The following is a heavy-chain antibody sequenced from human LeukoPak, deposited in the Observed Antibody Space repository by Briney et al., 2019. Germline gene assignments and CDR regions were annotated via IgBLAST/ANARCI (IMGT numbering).Heavy chain of an antibody. V-gene: IGHV3-21*01. CDR1: GFTFDTYS. D-gene: IGHD6-13*01. Sequence: PGGSLRLSCAASGFTFDTYSMNWVRQAPGKGLEWVSSISSSSSYIYYAESVKGRFTISRDNAKNSLYLQMNSLRAEDTAVYYCARDRAAAGTGWFDPWGQGTLVTVSS. CDR2: ISSSSSYI. CDR3: ARDRAAAGTGWFDP. J-gene: IGHJ5*02.